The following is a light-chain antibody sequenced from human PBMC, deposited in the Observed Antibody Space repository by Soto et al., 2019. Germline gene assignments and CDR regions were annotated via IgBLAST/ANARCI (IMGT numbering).Light chain of an antibody. CDR1: QSISSY. CDR3: QQSYRDRLT. V-gene: IGKV1-39*01. J-gene: IGKJ4*01. CDR2: AAS. Sequence: DMQMTQSPSYLSASVGDRATITCRASQSISSYLNWSQQKPGKAPKLLIYAASSLQRGVPSRFSGSRPATDFTLTISSLQPEEFATNYCQQSYRDRLTIGGGTRWIS.